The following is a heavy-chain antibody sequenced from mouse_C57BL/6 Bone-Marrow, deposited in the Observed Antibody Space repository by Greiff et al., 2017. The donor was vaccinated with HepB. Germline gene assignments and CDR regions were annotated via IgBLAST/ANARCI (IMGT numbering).Heavy chain of an antibody. CDR3: ARAGRSLAY. V-gene: IGHV5-12*01. CDR1: GFTFSDYY. Sequence: EVKLVESGGGLVQPGGSLKLSCAASGFTFSDYYMYWVRQTPEKRLEWVAYISNGGGSTYYPDTVKGRFTISRDNAKNTLYLQMSRLKSEDTAMYYCARAGRSLAYWGQGTLVTVSA. J-gene: IGHJ3*01. CDR2: ISNGGGST.